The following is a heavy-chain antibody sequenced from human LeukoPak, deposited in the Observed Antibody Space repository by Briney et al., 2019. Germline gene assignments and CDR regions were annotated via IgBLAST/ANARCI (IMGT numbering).Heavy chain of an antibody. V-gene: IGHV1-2*02. CDR1: GYTFTGCY. CDR2: INPNSGGT. D-gene: IGHD1-26*01. CDR3: ARSYSGFGYALHDY. Sequence: ASVKVSCKASGYTFTGCYMHWVRQAPGQGLEWMGWINPNSGGTNYAQKFQGRVTMTRDTSISTAYMELSSLRSDDTAMYYCARSYSGFGYALHDYWGQGTLVTVSS. J-gene: IGHJ4*02.